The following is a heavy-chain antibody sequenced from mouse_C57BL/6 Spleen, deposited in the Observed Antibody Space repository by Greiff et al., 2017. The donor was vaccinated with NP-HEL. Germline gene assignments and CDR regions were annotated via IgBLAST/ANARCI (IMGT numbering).Heavy chain of an antibody. V-gene: IGHV5-17*01. CDR3: ARPTGKALYYFDY. J-gene: IGHJ2*01. D-gene: IGHD4-1*02. CDR2: ISSGSSTI. Sequence: EVKLVESGGGLVKPGGSLKLSCAASGFTFSDYGMHWVRQAPEKGLEWVAYISSGSSTIYYADTVKGRFTISRDNAKNTLFLQMTSLRSEDTAMYYGARPTGKALYYFDYWGQGTTLTVSS. CDR1: GFTFSDYG.